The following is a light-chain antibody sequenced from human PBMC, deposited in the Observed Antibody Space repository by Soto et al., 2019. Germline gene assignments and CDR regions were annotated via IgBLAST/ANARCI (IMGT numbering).Light chain of an antibody. Sequence: IQMTQSPSTLSASVGDGVTITCRASQSISVWLAWYQQKPGNAPKLLIYKASSLETGVPSRFSGSGSGIEFTLTINSLQPDDFATYYCQQYNSYHITFDQETRLEI. CDR3: QQYNSYHIT. V-gene: IGKV1-5*03. J-gene: IGKJ5*01. CDR2: KAS. CDR1: QSISVW.